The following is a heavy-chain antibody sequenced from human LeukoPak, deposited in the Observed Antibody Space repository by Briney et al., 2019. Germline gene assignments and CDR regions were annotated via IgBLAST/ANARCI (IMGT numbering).Heavy chain of an antibody. V-gene: IGHV4-59*12. CDR3: ARLTRRPYCSSTSCYTAFDI. CDR2: TSYSGST. D-gene: IGHD2-2*02. Sequence: PSETLSLTCTVSGGSFSSYYWSWIRQPPGKGLEWIGYTSYSGSTNYNPSLKSRVTISVETSKNQFSLKLSSVTAADTAVYYCARLTRRPYCSSTSCYTAFDIWGQGTMVTVSS. CDR1: GGSFSSYY. J-gene: IGHJ3*02.